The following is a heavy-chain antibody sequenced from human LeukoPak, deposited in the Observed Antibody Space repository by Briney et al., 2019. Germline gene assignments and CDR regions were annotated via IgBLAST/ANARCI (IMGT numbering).Heavy chain of an antibody. CDR3: AKDWELGS. CDR2: TYSSGST. Sequence: SETLSLTCSVSGASISSYYSNWIRQPPGKGLEWIGNTYSSGSTNYNPSLKSRVTISLDTSKNQFSLRLSSVTAADTAVYYCAKDWELGSWGQGTLVTVSS. CDR1: GASISSYY. J-gene: IGHJ5*02. D-gene: IGHD1-26*01. V-gene: IGHV4-59*01.